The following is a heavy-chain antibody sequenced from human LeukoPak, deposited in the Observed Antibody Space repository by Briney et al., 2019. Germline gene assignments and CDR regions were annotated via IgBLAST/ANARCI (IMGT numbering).Heavy chain of an antibody. D-gene: IGHD3-22*01. CDR2: IIPIFGTA. CDR3: ASVGGYDSSGYFSRFFVPQMDV. Sequence: GASVKVSCKASGGTFSSYAISWVRQAPGQGLEWMGGIIPIFGTANYAQKFQGRVTITADESTSTAYMELSSLRSEDTAVYYCASVGGYDSSGYFSRFFVPQMDVWGQGTTVTVSS. CDR1: GGTFSSYA. V-gene: IGHV1-69*13. J-gene: IGHJ6*02.